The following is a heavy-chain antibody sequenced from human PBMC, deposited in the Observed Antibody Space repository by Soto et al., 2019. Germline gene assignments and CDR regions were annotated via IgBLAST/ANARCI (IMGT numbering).Heavy chain of an antibody. CDR1: GGTFSSYT. D-gene: IGHD3-10*01. J-gene: IGHJ4*02. Sequence: QVQLVQSGAEVKKPGSSVTVSCKASGGTFSSYTISWVRQAPGQGLEWMGRIIPILGIANYAQKFQGRVTITADKSTSTAYMELSSLRSEDTAVYYCARDGISYYYGSPYDYWGQGTLVTVSS. CDR3: ARDGISYYYGSPYDY. CDR2: IIPILGIA. V-gene: IGHV1-69*08.